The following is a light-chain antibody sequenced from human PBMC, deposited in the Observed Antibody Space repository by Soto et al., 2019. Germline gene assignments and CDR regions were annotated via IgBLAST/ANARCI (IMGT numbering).Light chain of an antibody. CDR3: SSYTSSDYV. CDR2: DVS. V-gene: IGLV2-14*01. J-gene: IGLJ1*01. Sequence: QSVLTQPASVSGSPGQSITISCTGTSSDVGGYNYVSWYQQHPGKAPKLMIYDVSNRPSGVSNRFSGSKSGNTASLTISGLQAEDEADYYCSSYTSSDYVFGTGTKLTVL. CDR1: SSDVGGYNY.